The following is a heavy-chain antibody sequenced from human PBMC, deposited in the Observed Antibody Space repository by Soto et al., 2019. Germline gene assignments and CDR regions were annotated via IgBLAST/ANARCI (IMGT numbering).Heavy chain of an antibody. J-gene: IGHJ4*02. Sequence: EVQLVESGGGLVKPGGSLRLSCAASGFTFSSYSMNWVRQAPGKGLEWVSSISSSSSYIYYADSVKGRFTISRDNAKNSLYLQMNSLRAEDTAVYYCARDIGGYSGYVNDYWGQGTLVTVSS. CDR2: ISSSSSYI. D-gene: IGHD5-12*01. V-gene: IGHV3-21*01. CDR1: GFTFSSYS. CDR3: ARDIGGYSGYVNDY.